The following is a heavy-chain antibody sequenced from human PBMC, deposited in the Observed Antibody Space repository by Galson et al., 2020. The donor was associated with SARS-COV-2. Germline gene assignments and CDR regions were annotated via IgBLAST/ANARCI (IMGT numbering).Heavy chain of an antibody. Sequence: GGSLRLSCAASGFNFSSYAMSWVRQDPGKGLEWVSAISGSGGSTYYADSVKGRFTISRDNSKTTLYLQMNSLRAEDTAVYYCARATVTTGSAFDIWGQGTMVTVSS. D-gene: IGHD4-17*01. CDR3: ARATVTTGSAFDI. CDR1: GFNFSSYA. J-gene: IGHJ3*02. CDR2: ISGSGGST. V-gene: IGHV3-23*01.